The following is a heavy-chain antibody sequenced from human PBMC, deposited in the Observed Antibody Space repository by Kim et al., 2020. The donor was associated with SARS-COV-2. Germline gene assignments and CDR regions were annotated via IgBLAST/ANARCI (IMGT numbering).Heavy chain of an antibody. CDR2: IYYSGST. CDR3: ARGRGVWGSPGYYYYYGMDV. Sequence: SETLSLTCTVSGGSISSYYWSWIRQPPGKGLEWIGYIYYSGSTNYNPSLKSRVTISVDTSKNQFSLKLSSVTAADTAVYYCARGRGVWGSPGYYYYYGMDVWGQGTTVTVSS. V-gene: IGHV4-59*13. J-gene: IGHJ6*02. D-gene: IGHD3-16*01. CDR1: GGSISSYY.